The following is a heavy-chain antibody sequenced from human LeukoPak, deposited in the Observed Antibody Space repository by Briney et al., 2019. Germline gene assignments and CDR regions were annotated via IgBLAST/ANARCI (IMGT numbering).Heavy chain of an antibody. CDR1: GGSISNYY. V-gene: IGHV4-59*01. Sequence: SETLSLTCTVSGGSISNYYWNWIRQPPGKGLEWIGYIYYSGTTNYNPSLKSRVSMSVDTSKNQFSLKLSSVTAADTAVYYCAREADCSGTSCYSQFLDYWGQGTLVTVSS. D-gene: IGHD2-2*01. J-gene: IGHJ4*02. CDR3: AREADCSGTSCYSQFLDY. CDR2: IYYSGTT.